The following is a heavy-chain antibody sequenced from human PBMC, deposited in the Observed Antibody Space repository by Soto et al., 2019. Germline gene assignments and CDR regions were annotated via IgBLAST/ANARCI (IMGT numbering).Heavy chain of an antibody. CDR3: ARDGGYYYDSSGYLSFDY. D-gene: IGHD3-22*01. V-gene: IGHV1-18*01. J-gene: IGHJ4*02. CDR1: GYTFTSYG. Sequence: ASVKVSCKASGYTFTSYGISWVRQAPGQVLEWMGWISAYNGNTNYAQKLQGRVTMTTDTSTSTAYMELRSLRSDDTAVYYCARDGGYYYDSSGYLSFDYWGQGTLVTVSS. CDR2: ISAYNGNT.